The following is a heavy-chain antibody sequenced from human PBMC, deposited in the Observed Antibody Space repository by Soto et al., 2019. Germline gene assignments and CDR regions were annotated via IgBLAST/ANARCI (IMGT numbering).Heavy chain of an antibody. J-gene: IGHJ3*01. CDR3: AREFASGYYDTSGNNAFDF. CDR2: INPSVGST. Sequence: QMQLVQAGDEVKKPGASVRVSCKALGFSFTRYYVHWVRLAPGQGLEWGGNINPSVGSTYYAQKFQGRVTLTVDTSTITVYMELSSMTSDDTAVYYCAREFASGYYDTSGNNAFDFWGQGTMVTVSS. CDR1: GFSFTRYY. V-gene: IGHV1-46*03. D-gene: IGHD3-22*01.